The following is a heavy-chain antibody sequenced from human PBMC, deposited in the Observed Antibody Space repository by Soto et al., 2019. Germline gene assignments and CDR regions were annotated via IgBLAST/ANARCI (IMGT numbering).Heavy chain of an antibody. D-gene: IGHD3-10*02. CDR1: GFTFSSYS. J-gene: IGHJ4*02. V-gene: IGHV3-21*01. CDR3: ARHVGRYVHMFDY. CDR2: ISSSSSYI. Sequence: VVSLRLSCAASGFTFSSYSMNWVRQAPGKGLEWVSSISSSSSYIYYADSVKGRFTISRDNAKNSLYLQMNSLRAEDTAVYYWARHVGRYVHMFDYWGQRNLVTISS.